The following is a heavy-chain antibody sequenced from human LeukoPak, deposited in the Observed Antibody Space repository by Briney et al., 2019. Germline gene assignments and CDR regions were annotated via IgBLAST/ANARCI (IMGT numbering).Heavy chain of an antibody. CDR1: GFSFSNYV. Sequence: GGSLRLSCAASGFSFSNYVMHWVRQAPGKGLEYVSAILSVGGRTYYANSVKGRFTISRDNSKNTPYLQMGSLRPEGMAVYYCARVYDGSWYAAFDIWGQGTMVTVSS. J-gene: IGHJ3*02. V-gene: IGHV3-64*01. CDR3: ARVYDGSWYAAFDI. CDR2: ILSVGGRT. D-gene: IGHD6-13*01.